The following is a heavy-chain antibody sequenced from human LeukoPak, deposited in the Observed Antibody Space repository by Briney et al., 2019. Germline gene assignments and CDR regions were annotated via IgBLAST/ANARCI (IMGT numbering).Heavy chain of an antibody. CDR1: GGTFSSYA. Sequence: GASVKVSCKASGGTFSSYAISWVRQAPGQGLEWMGGIIPIFGTANYAQKFQGRVTITADESTSTAYMELSSLRSEDTAVYYCASCIVGANWFDPWGQGILVTVSS. V-gene: IGHV1-69*13. CDR2: IIPIFGTA. J-gene: IGHJ5*02. CDR3: ASCIVGANWFDP. D-gene: IGHD1-26*01.